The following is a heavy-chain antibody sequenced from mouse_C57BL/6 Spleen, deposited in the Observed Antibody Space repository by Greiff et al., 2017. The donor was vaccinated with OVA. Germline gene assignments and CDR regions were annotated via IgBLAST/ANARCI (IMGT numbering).Heavy chain of an antibody. Sequence: VQLQQPGAELVMPGASVKLSCKASGYTFTSYWMHWVKQRPGQGLEWIGEIDPSDSYTNYNQKFKGKSTLTVDKSSSTAYMQLSSLTSEDSAVYYCARESPSYFDYWGQGTTLTVSS. V-gene: IGHV1-69*01. J-gene: IGHJ2*01. CDR1: GYTFTSYW. CDR3: ARESPSYFDY. CDR2: IDPSDSYT. D-gene: IGHD6-1*01.